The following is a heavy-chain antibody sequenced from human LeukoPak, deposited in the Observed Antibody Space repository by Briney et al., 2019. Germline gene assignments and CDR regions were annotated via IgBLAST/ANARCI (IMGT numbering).Heavy chain of an antibody. CDR3: ARDGSPHVSMTVVTSPDY. V-gene: IGHV1-69*04. Sequence: ASVKVSCKASGGTFSSYAISWVRQAPGQGLEWMGRIIPILGIANYAQKFQGRVTMTRDTSTSTVYMELSSLRSEDTAVYYCARDGSPHVSMTVVTSPDYWGQGTLVTVSS. CDR1: GGTFSSYA. D-gene: IGHD3-22*01. J-gene: IGHJ4*02. CDR2: IIPILGIA.